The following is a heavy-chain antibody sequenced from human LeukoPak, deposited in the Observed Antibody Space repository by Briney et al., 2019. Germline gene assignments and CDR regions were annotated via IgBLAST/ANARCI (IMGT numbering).Heavy chain of an antibody. Sequence: SETLSLTCTVSGGSISSYYGSWIRQPPGKGLEWMGYIYYSGSTNYNPSLTSRVTISVDTSKNQFYLKLSSVTAADTAVDYCARPVEMAEIDAFDIWGQGTMVTVSS. CDR1: GGSISSYY. V-gene: IGHV4-59*08. J-gene: IGHJ3*02. CDR3: ARPVEMAEIDAFDI. CDR2: IYYSGST. D-gene: IGHD5-24*01.